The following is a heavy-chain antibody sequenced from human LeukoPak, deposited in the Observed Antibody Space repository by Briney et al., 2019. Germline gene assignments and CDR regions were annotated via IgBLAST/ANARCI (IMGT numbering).Heavy chain of an antibody. CDR3: ARVNLYRSDSDYNDAFDI. CDR1: GFTFSNYD. CDR2: IGVGGDT. J-gene: IGHJ3*02. Sequence: GGSLRLSCAASGFTFSNYDMHWVRQATGKGLEYVSAIGVGGDTYYSGSVKGRFTISRENAENSLYLQMNNLRVEDTAVYYCARVNLYRSDSDYNDAFDIWGRGTMVTASS. V-gene: IGHV3-13*04. D-gene: IGHD4-11*01.